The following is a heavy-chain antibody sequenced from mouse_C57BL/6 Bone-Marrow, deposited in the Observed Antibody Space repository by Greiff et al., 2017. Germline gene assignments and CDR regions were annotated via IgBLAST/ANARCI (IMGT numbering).Heavy chain of an antibody. J-gene: IGHJ2*01. D-gene: IGHD4-1*01. Sequence: QLQLQQPGAELVKPWASVKMSCKASGYTFTIYWITWVKQRPGQGLVWIGDISPTSVRTNYNEKFKSKAILTVDTSSSTAYIQLSSLTSEDSAVFYCAISGPLGRSFENWGQGATHKVAS. V-gene: IGHV1-55*01. CDR1: GYTFTIYW. CDR2: ISPTSVRT. CDR3: AISGPLGRSFEN.